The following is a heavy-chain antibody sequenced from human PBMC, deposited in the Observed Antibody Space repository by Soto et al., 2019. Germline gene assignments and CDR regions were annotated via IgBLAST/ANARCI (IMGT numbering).Heavy chain of an antibody. CDR3: ARVRSRSGGPTTVTTLGNWFDP. J-gene: IGHJ5*02. Sequence: SETLSLTCTVSGGSISSGGYYWSWIRQHPGKGLEWIGYIYYSGSTYYNPSLKSRVTISVDTSKNQFSLKLSSVTAADTAVYYCARVRSRSGGPTTVTTLGNWFDPWGQGTLVTVSS. CDR1: GGSISSGGYY. CDR2: IYYSGST. D-gene: IGHD4-17*01. V-gene: IGHV4-31*03.